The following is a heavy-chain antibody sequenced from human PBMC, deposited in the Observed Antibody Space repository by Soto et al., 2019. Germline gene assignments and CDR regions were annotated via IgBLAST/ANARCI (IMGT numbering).Heavy chain of an antibody. V-gene: IGHV3-30*18. D-gene: IGHD6-19*01. CDR1: GFTFSSYG. CDR3: AKDAMGIAVAGFYWYFDL. CDR2: ISYVGSNK. J-gene: IGHJ2*01. Sequence: QVQLVESGGGVVQPGRSLRLSCAASGFTFSSYGMHWVRQAPGKGLEWVAVISYVGSNKYYADSVKGRFTISRDNSKNPLYLQMSSLRAEDTAVYYCAKDAMGIAVAGFYWYFDLWGRGTLVTVSS.